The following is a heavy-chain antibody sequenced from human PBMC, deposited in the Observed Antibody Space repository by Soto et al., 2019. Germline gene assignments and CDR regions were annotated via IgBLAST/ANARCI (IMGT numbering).Heavy chain of an antibody. V-gene: IGHV4-4*07. J-gene: IGHJ5*02. D-gene: IGHD1-1*01. Sequence: SETLSFTCTVSGASISGFYWSWIRKSAGKGLEWIGRIYATGTTDYNPSLKSRVMMSVDTSKKQFSLKLRSVTAADTAVYYCVRDGTKTLRDWFDPWGQGISVTVSS. CDR2: IYATGTT. CDR1: GASISGFY. CDR3: VRDGTKTLRDWFDP.